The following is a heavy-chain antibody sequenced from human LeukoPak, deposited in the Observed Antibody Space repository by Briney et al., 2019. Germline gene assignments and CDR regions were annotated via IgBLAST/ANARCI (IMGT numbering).Heavy chain of an antibody. V-gene: IGHV1-2*02. CDR1: GYTFTGYY. D-gene: IGHD3-3*01. Sequence: GASVKVSCKASGYTFTGYYMHWVRQAPGQGLEWMGWINPNSGGTNYAQKFRGRVTMTRDTSISTAYMELSRLRSDDTAVYYCARDPPFWSGYGAFDIWGQGTMVTVSS. J-gene: IGHJ3*02. CDR2: INPNSGGT. CDR3: ARDPPFWSGYGAFDI.